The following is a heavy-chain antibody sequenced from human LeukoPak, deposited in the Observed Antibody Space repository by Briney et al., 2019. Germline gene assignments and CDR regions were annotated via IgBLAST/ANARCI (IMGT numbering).Heavy chain of an antibody. V-gene: IGHV3-66*01. J-gene: IGHJ6*03. D-gene: IGHD6-13*01. CDR3: KKAAGAPYYYYYYMDV. Sequence: HSGGSLRLSCAASGFTVSSNYISWVRQAPGKGLEWVSVIYSGGSTYYADSVKGRFTISRDKSKNTLHLQMNSLRAEDTAVYYCKKAAGAPYYYYYYMDVWGKGTTVTVSS. CDR2: IYSGGST. CDR1: GFTVSSNY.